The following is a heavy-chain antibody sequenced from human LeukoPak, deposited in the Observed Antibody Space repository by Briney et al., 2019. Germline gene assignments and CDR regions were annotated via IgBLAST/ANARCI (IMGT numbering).Heavy chain of an antibody. CDR1: GFTFSSYA. CDR3: ASSGSYYTPIDY. V-gene: IGHV3-30-3*01. Sequence: GGSLRLSCAASGFTFSSYAMHWVRQAPGKGLEWVAVISYDGSNKYYADSVKGRFTISRYNSKNTLYLQMNSLRAEDTAVYYCASSGSYYTPIDYWGQGTLVTVSS. CDR2: ISYDGSNK. J-gene: IGHJ4*02. D-gene: IGHD1-26*01.